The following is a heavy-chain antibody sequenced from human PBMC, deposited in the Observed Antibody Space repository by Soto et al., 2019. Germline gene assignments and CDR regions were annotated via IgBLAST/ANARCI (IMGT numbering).Heavy chain of an antibody. Sequence: SETLSLTCAVSGGSISSSNWWSWVRQPPGKGLEWVGEIYHSGSTNYNPSLKSRVTISVDKSKNQFSLKLSSVTAADTAVYYCARFVSASGRNWAIIVVVPAAIFHPSFDYWGQGTLVTVSS. D-gene: IGHD2-2*02. CDR3: ARFVSASGRNWAIIVVVPAAIFHPSFDY. V-gene: IGHV4-4*02. CDR2: IYHSGST. J-gene: IGHJ4*02. CDR1: GGSISSSNW.